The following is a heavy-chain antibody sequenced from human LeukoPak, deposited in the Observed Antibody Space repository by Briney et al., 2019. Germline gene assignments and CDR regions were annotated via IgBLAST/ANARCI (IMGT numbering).Heavy chain of an antibody. V-gene: IGHV4-31*03. CDR2: IYYSGST. Sequence: PPETLSLTCTVSGGSISSGGYYWSWIRQHPGKGLEWIGYIYYSGSTYYNPSLKSRVTISVDTSKNQFSLKLSSVTAADTAVYYCARGDNYVWGSYRYYYFDYWGQGTLVTVSS. CDR3: ARGDNYVWGSYRYYYFDY. J-gene: IGHJ4*02. D-gene: IGHD3-16*02. CDR1: GGSISSGGYY.